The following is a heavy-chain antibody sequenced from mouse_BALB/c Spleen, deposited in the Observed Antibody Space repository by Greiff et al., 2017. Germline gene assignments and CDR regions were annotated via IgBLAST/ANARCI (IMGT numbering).Heavy chain of an antibody. CDR1: GYTFSSYW. D-gene: IGHD1-1*01. Sequence: QVQLQQSGAELMKPGASVKISCKATGYTFSSYWIEWVKQRPGHGLEWIGEILPGSGSTNYTEKFKGKATFTADTSSNTAYMQLSSLTSEDSAVYYCARRYYGSSLYAMDYWGQGTSVTVSS. CDR2: ILPGSGST. J-gene: IGHJ4*01. V-gene: IGHV1-9*01. CDR3: ARRYYGSSLYAMDY.